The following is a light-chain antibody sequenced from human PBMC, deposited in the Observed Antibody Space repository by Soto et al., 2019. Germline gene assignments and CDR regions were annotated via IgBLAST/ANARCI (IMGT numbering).Light chain of an antibody. CDR3: QQYAASPLT. CDR1: QSVGRNY. V-gene: IGKV3-20*01. Sequence: EIVLTQSPDTLSVSPGERATLSCRASQSVGRNYLAWYQQKPGQAPRLLIHGASNRATGIPDRFSGSGSGTDFTLNISRLEPEDFAVYYCQQYAASPLTFGGGTKVETK. J-gene: IGKJ4*01. CDR2: GAS.